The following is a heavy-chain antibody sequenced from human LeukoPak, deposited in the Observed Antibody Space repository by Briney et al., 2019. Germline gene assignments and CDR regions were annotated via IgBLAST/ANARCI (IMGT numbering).Heavy chain of an antibody. CDR3: AGGCSSTSCYQDYYYYYMDV. Sequence: SETLSLTCTVSGGSISRYSWSWVRQPPGEGLEWIGYIYSSGSTNYNPSLKSRVTISVDTSKNQFSLKLSSVTAADTAVYYCAGGCSSTSCYQDYYYYYMDVWGKGTTVTVFS. J-gene: IGHJ6*03. V-gene: IGHV4-59*01. CDR2: IYSSGST. D-gene: IGHD2-2*01. CDR1: GGSISRYS.